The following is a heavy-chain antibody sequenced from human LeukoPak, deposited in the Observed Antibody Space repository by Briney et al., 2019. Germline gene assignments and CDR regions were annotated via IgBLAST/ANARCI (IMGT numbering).Heavy chain of an antibody. CDR3: ARDGVGGPPSFFDS. V-gene: IGHV4-39*07. CDR2: IYYSGST. J-gene: IGHJ4*02. D-gene: IGHD2-15*01. Sequence: SETLSLTCTVSGGSISSSSYYWGWIRQPPGKGLEWIGGIYYSGSTSYNPSLKSRVTISVDTSKNQFSLKLTSVTAADTAVYYCARDGVGGPPSFFDSWGQGALVTVSS. CDR1: GGSISSSSYY.